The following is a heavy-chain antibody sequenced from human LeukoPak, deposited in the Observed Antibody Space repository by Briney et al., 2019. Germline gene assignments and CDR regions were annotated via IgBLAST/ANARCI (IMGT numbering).Heavy chain of an antibody. CDR2: ISGSGGSA. CDR1: GFTFSSYA. V-gene: IGHV3-23*01. D-gene: IGHD3-3*01. J-gene: IGHJ3*02. Sequence: GGSLRLSCAASGFTFSSYAMSWVRQAPGKGLEWVSAISGSGGSAYYADSVKGRFTISRDNSKNTLYLQMNSLRAEDTAVYYCAKALVLRFLEWLSTDAFDTWGQGTMVTVSS. CDR3: AKALVLRFLEWLSTDAFDT.